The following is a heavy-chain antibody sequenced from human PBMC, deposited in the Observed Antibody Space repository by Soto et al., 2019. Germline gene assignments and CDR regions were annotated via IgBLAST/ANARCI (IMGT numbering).Heavy chain of an antibody. CDR3: ARGPQF. J-gene: IGHJ4*02. CDR2: VYHNGST. CDR1: GGSIIGSSHW. V-gene: IGHV4-4*02. Sequence: QVQLQESGPGLVKPSGTLSLTCAVSGGSIIGSSHWWTLVRQSPGKGRGWLGEVYHNGSTNYNPSLTSRLTISIDESKNKFSLKLISMTAADTAVYFCARGPQFWGQGILVTVSS.